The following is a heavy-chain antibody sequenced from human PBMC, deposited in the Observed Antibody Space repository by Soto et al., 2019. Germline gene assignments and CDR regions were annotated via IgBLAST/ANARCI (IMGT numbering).Heavy chain of an antibody. CDR3: ARGGGVRGVSAFDS. V-gene: IGHV3-53*01. J-gene: IGHJ3*02. Sequence: ESLRLSRRAAGFTVSSNYMSWVRKAQGQGLEWGSVIYSGGSTYYADSVKGRFTISRDNSKNTLYLQMNSLRAKDTAVYYWARGGGVRGVSAFDSWGQGTMVTVSS. CDR2: IYSGGST. D-gene: IGHD3-10*01. CDR1: GFTVSSNY.